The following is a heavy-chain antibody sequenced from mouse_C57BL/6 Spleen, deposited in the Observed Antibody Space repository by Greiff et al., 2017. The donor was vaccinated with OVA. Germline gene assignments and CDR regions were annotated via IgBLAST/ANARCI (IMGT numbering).Heavy chain of an antibody. CDR2: IWSGGST. D-gene: IGHD1-1*01. CDR3: ASLYGSSDWYFDV. Sequence: VQLQQSGPGLVQPSQSLSITCTVSGFSLTSYGVHWVRQSPGKGLEWLGVIWSGGSTDYNAAFISRLSISKDNSKSQVFFKMNSLQADDTAIYYCASLYGSSDWYFDVWGTGTTVTVSS. V-gene: IGHV2-2*01. J-gene: IGHJ1*03. CDR1: GFSLTSYG.